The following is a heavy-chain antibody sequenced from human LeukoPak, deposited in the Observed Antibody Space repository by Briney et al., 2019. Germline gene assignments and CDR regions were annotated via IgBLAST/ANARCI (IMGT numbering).Heavy chain of an antibody. CDR1: GFRFSSYA. Sequence: SGGSLRLSSGASGFRFSSYAMSWVRQAPGKGLEWVSSISGSGGSTYYTDSVKGRFAISRDNSKSTLYLQMNSLGTDDTALYYCVKGGQNYDFWRFDYWGQGTLVTASS. J-gene: IGHJ4*02. D-gene: IGHD3-3*01. V-gene: IGHV3-23*01. CDR3: VKGGQNYDFWRFDY. CDR2: ISGSGGST.